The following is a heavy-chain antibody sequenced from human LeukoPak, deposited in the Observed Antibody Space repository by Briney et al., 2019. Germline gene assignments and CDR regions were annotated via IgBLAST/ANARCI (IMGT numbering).Heavy chain of an antibody. CDR2: IYYSGST. CDR1: GGSISSYY. Sequence: PSETLSLTCTVSGGSISSYYWSCIRQPPGKGLEWIGYIYYSGSTNYNPSLKSRVTISVDTSKNQFSLKLSSVTAADTAVYYCARGNYDSSGYYYFDYWGQGTLVTVSS. J-gene: IGHJ4*02. D-gene: IGHD3-22*01. V-gene: IGHV4-59*01. CDR3: ARGNYDSSGYYYFDY.